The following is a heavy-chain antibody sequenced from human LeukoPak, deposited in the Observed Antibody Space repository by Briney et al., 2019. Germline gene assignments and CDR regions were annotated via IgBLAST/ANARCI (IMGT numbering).Heavy chain of an antibody. CDR2: ISSDCGYI. V-gene: IGHV3-21*01. Sequence: GGSLRLSCAESGFIFSTYSVHWVRQAPGKGLGWVSSISSDCGYIYYADSVKGRFPISRDNAKDSLHLQMNSLRAEDTAVYYCARGNAPLPFDYWGQPTLVTVSS. CDR1: GFIFSTYS. CDR3: ARGNAPLPFDY. J-gene: IGHJ4*02. D-gene: IGHD2-2*01.